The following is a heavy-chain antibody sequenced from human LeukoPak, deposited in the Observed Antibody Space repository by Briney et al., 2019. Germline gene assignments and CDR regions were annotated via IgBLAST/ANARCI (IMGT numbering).Heavy chain of an antibody. CDR1: GGSISSGSYY. V-gene: IGHV4-61*02. Sequence: PSQTLSLTCTVSGGSISSGSYYWTWIRQPAGKGLEWIGRIFRPGSTNYNPSLKSRVTISEDTSQNQFSLHLSSVTAADTAVYYCARGKQWLVRWFDPWGQGTLVTVSS. CDR2: IFRPGST. D-gene: IGHD6-19*01. J-gene: IGHJ5*02. CDR3: ARGKQWLVRWFDP.